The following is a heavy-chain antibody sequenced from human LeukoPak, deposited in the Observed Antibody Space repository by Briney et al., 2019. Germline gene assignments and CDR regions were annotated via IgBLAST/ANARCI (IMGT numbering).Heavy chain of an antibody. V-gene: IGHV1-2*02. CDR3: GRDNGDYVLDY. J-gene: IGHJ4*02. CDR2: INPNSGGT. Sequence: ASVTVSCKASGYTFTDYYMHWVRQAPGQGLEWMGWINPNSGGTKYAQKFQGRVTMTRDTSISTAYMEVSRLRSEDTAVYYCGRDNGDYVLDYWGQGTLVTVSS. D-gene: IGHD4-17*01. CDR1: GYTFTDYY.